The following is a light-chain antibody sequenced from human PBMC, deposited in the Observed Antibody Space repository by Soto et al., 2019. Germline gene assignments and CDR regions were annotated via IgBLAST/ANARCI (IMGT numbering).Light chain of an antibody. J-gene: IGKJ4*01. Sequence: EIVMTQSPATLSVSPGERATLSCRASQSVSSNLAWYQQKPGQAPRLLIYGASTRATGIPVRFSGSASGTEFTLTISSLEPEDFGVYYCQQRSNWPPVTFGGGTKVDIK. CDR3: QQRSNWPPVT. CDR1: QSVSSN. CDR2: GAS. V-gene: IGKV3-15*01.